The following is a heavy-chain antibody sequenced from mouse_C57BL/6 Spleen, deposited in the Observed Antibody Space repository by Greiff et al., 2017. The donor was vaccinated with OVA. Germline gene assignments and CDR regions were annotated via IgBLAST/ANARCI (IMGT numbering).Heavy chain of an antibody. V-gene: IGHV1-64*01. Sequence: QVQLQQPGAELVKPGASVKLSCKASGYTFTSYWMHWVKQRPGQGLEWIGMIHPNSGSTNYNEKFKSKATLTVDKSSSTAYMQLSSLTSEDSAVYYCASPRPLQLRPYFDYWGQGTTLTVSS. CDR2: IHPNSGST. D-gene: IGHD3-2*02. J-gene: IGHJ2*01. CDR3: ASPRPLQLRPYFDY. CDR1: GYTFTSYW.